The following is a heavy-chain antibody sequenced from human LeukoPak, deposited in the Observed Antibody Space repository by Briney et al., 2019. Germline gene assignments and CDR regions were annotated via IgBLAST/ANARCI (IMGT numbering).Heavy chain of an antibody. CDR1: GGSFSAYY. Sequence: PSETLSLTCAVYGGSFSAYYWSWIRQPPGKGLEWIGEINHTGSTSYNPSLKSRVTISVDTSKNQFSLKLNSVTAADTAVYYCARDKGTSYLSSFDYWGQGTLVTVSS. V-gene: IGHV4-34*01. CDR2: INHTGST. CDR3: ARDKGTSYLSSFDY. D-gene: IGHD6-6*01. J-gene: IGHJ4*02.